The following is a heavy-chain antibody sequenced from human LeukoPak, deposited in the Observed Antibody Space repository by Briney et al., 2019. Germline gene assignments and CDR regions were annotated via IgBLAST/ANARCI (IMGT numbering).Heavy chain of an antibody. CDR1: GFTFSTYW. D-gene: IGHD3-9*01. V-gene: IGHV3-74*03. CDR2: VRPEGTTT. Sequence: PGGSLRLSCAASGFTFSTYWMHWVRHAPGEGLVWVSRVRPEGTTTAYADSVRGRFTISRDNAKNTMFLQMNSLSAEDTAVYYCARDLDWILSAYWGQGTLVTVSS. J-gene: IGHJ4*02. CDR3: ARDLDWILSAY.